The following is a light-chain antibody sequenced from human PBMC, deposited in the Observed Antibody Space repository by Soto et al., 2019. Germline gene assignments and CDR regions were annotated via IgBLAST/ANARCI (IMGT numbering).Light chain of an antibody. CDR2: EVS. CDR3: SSYTDSSTLEV. V-gene: IGLV2-14*01. Sequence: QSVLAQPASASGSPGQSITISCTGTGSDVGTYNYVSWYQQHPGKAPRLMIYEVSNRPSGVSNRFSGSKSGATASLTISRLQAEDEADYYCSSYTDSSTLEVFGTGTKVTVL. CDR1: GSDVGTYNY. J-gene: IGLJ1*01.